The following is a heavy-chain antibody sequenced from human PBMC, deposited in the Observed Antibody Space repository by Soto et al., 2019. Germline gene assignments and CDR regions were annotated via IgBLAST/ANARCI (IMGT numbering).Heavy chain of an antibody. CDR2: IRSKAYGGTT. CDR1: GFTFCDYA. V-gene: IGHV3-49*03. Sequence: PGGSLRLSCTASGFTFCDYAMSWFRQAPGKGLEWVGFIRSKAYGGTTEYAASVKGRFTISRDDSKSIAYLQMNSLKTEDTAVYYWCSATTTYYFDYWGQGTLVTVSS. D-gene: IGHD3-10*02. J-gene: IGHJ4*02. CDR3: CSATTTYYFDY.